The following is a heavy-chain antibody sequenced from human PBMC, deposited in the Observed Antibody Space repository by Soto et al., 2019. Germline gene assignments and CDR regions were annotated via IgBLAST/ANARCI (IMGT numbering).Heavy chain of an antibody. D-gene: IGHD2-2*01. CDR3: VRRRQSPDYAPFMDV. CDR2: INAANGDT. CDR1: GYTFTSYG. V-gene: IGHV1-3*01. J-gene: IGHJ6*02. Sequence: QVQLVQSGTEVKKPGASVKVSCKASGYTFTSYGIHWVRQAPGQRLEWMGWINAANGDTKYSPKFQGRVTITRDTSASTAYMELSSLRSEDTAVYYCVRRRQSPDYAPFMDVWGQGTTVTVSS.